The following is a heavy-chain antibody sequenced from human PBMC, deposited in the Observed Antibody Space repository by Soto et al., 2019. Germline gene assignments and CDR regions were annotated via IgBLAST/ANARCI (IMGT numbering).Heavy chain of an antibody. CDR1: GFTFSSYG. V-gene: IGHV3-64D*06. Sequence: GGSLRLSCAASGFTFSSYGMHWVRQAPGKGLEYVSGISSNGDSTYYADSVKGRFTISRDNSKNTLYLQMSSLRAVDTAAYYCVHPRSTVQIPPTWGQGTLVTVSS. J-gene: IGHJ5*02. CDR3: VHPRSTVQIPPT. D-gene: IGHD4-17*01. CDR2: ISSNGDST.